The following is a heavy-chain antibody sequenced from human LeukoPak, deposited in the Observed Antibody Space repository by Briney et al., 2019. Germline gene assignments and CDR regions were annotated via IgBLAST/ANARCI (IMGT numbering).Heavy chain of an antibody. D-gene: IGHD3-10*01. J-gene: IGHJ6*02. CDR3: ARRDYYGSGLDV. CDR2: INSDGSST. CDR1: GFTFSSSW. Sequence: GGSLRLSCAASGFTFSSSWMHWVRHAPGKGLEWVARINSDGSSTTYADSVNGRFTISRDNAMNTLYLQMNSLGAEDTAVYYCARRDYYGSGLDVWGQGTTVTVSS. V-gene: IGHV3-74*01.